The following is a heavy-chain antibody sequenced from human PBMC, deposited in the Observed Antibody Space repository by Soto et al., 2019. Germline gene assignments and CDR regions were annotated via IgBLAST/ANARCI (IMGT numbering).Heavy chain of an antibody. CDR3: ARDWAMAKDYYYYGMDV. D-gene: IGHD5-18*01. V-gene: IGHV1-69*13. Sequence: SVKVSCKASGGTFSSYAISWVRQAPGQGLEWMGGIIPIFGTANYAQKFQGRVTITADGSTSTAYMELSSLRSEDTAVYYCARDWAMAKDYYYYGMDVWGQGTTVTVSS. J-gene: IGHJ6*02. CDR1: GGTFSSYA. CDR2: IIPIFGTA.